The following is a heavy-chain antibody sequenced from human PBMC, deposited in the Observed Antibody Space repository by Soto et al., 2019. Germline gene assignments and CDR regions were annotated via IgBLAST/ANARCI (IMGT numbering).Heavy chain of an antibody. J-gene: IGHJ4*02. Sequence: SETLSLTCTVSGGSISSSSYYWGWIRQPPGKGLEWIGSIYYSGSTYYNPSLKSRVTISVDTSKNQFSLKLSSVTAADTAVYYCARHPPRNRGYDPFDYWGQGTLVTVSS. CDR1: GGSISSSSYY. D-gene: IGHD5-12*01. CDR2: IYYSGST. V-gene: IGHV4-39*01. CDR3: ARHPPRNRGYDPFDY.